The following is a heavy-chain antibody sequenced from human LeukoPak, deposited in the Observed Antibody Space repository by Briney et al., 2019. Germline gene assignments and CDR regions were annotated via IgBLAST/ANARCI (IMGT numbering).Heavy chain of an antibody. CDR1: GGSISSSSYY. D-gene: IGHD6-13*01. Sequence: SETLSLTCTVSGGSISSSSYYWGWIRQPPGKGLEWIGSIYYSGSTYYNPSLKSRVTISVDTSKNQFSLKLSSVTAADTAVYYCASWLEYRSSRKDYWGQGTLVTVSS. CDR2: IYYSGST. J-gene: IGHJ4*02. CDR3: ASWLEYRSSRKDY. V-gene: IGHV4-39*01.